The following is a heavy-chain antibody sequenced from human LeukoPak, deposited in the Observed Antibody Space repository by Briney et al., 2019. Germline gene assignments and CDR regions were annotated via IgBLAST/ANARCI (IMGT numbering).Heavy chain of an antibody. CDR1: GFTFDDYG. J-gene: IGHJ4*02. Sequence: RTGGSLRLSCAASGFTFDDYGMNWVRQAPGKGLEWVSGINWNGGNTDYADSVKGRFTISRDNAKKSLYLQMNSLRAEDTAMYYCVRENIAVPGPAFDYWGQGTLVTVSS. V-gene: IGHV3-20*04. D-gene: IGHD6-19*01. CDR3: VRENIAVPGPAFDY. CDR2: INWNGGNT.